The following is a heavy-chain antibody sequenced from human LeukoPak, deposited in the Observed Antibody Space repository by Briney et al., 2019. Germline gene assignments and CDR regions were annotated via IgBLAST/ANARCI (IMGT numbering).Heavy chain of an antibody. Sequence: GGSLRLSCAASGFTFSSYEMNWVRQAPGKGLEWVSYISSSGSTIYYADSVKGRFTISKDNAKNSLNLQMNSLRAEDTAVYYCAELGITMIGGVWGKGTTVTISS. V-gene: IGHV3-48*03. D-gene: IGHD3-10*02. CDR2: ISSSGSTI. J-gene: IGHJ6*04. CDR1: GFTFSSYE. CDR3: AELGITMIGGV.